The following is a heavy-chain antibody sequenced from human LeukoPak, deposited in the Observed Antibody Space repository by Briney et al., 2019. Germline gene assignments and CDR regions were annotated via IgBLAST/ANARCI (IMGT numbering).Heavy chain of an antibody. J-gene: IGHJ4*02. V-gene: IGHV1-2*02. D-gene: IGHD6-13*01. Sequence: ASVKVSCKASGYTFTGYYLHWVRQAPGQGLEWMGWINPKSGGTRYAQKMQGRVTMRRDTSISTAYMELSRLRSDDTAVYYCARVGSDNSWIDYWGQGTLVTVFS. CDR2: INPKSGGT. CDR3: ARVGSDNSWIDY. CDR1: GYTFTGYY.